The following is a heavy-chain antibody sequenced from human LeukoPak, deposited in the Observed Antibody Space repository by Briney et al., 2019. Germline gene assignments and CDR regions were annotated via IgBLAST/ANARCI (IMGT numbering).Heavy chain of an antibody. V-gene: IGHV3-9*01. CDR1: GFTFDDYA. D-gene: IGHD4-23*01. Sequence: GGSLRLSCAASGFTFDDYAMHWVRQAPGKGLEWVSGISWNSGSIGYADSVKGRFTISRDNAKNSLYLQMNSLRAEDTALYYCAKDDSYGGNSIFDYWGQGTLVTVSS. CDR2: ISWNSGSI. J-gene: IGHJ4*02. CDR3: AKDDSYGGNSIFDY.